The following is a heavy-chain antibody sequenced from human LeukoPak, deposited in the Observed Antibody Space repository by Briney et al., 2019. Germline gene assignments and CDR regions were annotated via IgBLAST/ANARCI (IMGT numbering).Heavy chain of an antibody. CDR1: GYTFSGYY. Sequence: ASVKVSCKASGYTFSGYYMHWVRQAPGQGLGWVGWINPNSGGTNYAQKFQGRVTMTRDTSISTAYMELSRLLSGDTAVYYCARGKTMVYCGGDCYRFDNWGQRTLVTVSS. V-gene: IGHV1-2*02. CDR2: INPNSGGT. D-gene: IGHD2-21*02. J-gene: IGHJ4*02. CDR3: ARGKTMVYCGGDCYRFDN.